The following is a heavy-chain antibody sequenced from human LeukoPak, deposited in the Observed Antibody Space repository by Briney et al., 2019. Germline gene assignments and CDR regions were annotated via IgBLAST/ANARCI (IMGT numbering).Heavy chain of an antibody. D-gene: IGHD6-13*01. V-gene: IGHV4-61*08. CDR3: AREIIAAAGRAYYYYGMDV. J-gene: IGHJ6*02. Sequence: PSETLSLTCTVSGGSISSGGYYWSWIRQHPGKGLEWIGYIYYSGSTNYNPSLKSRVTISVDTSKNQFSLKLSSVTAADTAVYYCAREIIAAAGRAYYYYGMDVWGQGTTVTVSS. CDR1: GGSISSGGYY. CDR2: IYYSGST.